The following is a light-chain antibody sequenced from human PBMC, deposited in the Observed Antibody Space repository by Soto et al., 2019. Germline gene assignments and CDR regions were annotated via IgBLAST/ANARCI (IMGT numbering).Light chain of an antibody. V-gene: IGKV3-15*01. CDR2: HAI. Sequence: KLVSQSPATLSVSPGERVTLSCRASQHIXNHICWFLQKPGQTPRFLXYHAIIMAADGPARLSGSWSATEFTLTINSLQSEDFAVYYCQQSYSTPLTFGGGTKVEIK. CDR1: QHIXNH. J-gene: IGKJ4*02. CDR3: QQSYSTPLT.